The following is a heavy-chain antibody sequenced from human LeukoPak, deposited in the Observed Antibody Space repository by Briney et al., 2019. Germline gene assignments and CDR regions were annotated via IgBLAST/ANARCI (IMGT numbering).Heavy chain of an antibody. CDR3: ARNLIPEQLALNF. J-gene: IGHJ4*02. Sequence: PSETLSLTCTVSGGSISNYYWNWIRQAPGKGLEWIGYIYYTGSTNKNPSLKSRVTMSVDTSKNQFSLNLKSVTPEDTAVYYCARNLIPEQLALNFWGQGILVTVSS. V-gene: IGHV4-59*01. CDR1: GGSISNYY. CDR2: IYYTGST. D-gene: IGHD6-13*01.